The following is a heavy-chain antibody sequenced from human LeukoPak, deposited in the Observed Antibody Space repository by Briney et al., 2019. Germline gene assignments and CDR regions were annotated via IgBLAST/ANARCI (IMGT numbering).Heavy chain of an antibody. V-gene: IGHV3-11*04. CDR2: ISSSGSTI. D-gene: IGHD3-3*01. CDR3: ARELVDDFWSGYYLNYFDY. CDR1: GFTFSDYY. Sequence: KPGGSLRLSCAASGFTFSDYYMSWIRQAPGKGLEWVSYISSSGSTIYYADSVKGRFTISRDNAKNSLYLQMNSLRAEDTAVYYCARELVDDFWSGYYLNYFDYWGQGTLVTVSS. J-gene: IGHJ4*02.